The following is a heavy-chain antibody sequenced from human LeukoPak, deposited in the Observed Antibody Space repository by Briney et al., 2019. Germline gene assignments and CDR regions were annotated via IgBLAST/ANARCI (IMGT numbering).Heavy chain of an antibody. Sequence: ASVKVSCKASGYTFTGYYMHWVRQAPGQGLEGMGWINPNSGGTNYAQKFQGRVTMTRDTSISTAYMELSRLRSDDTAVYYCARVPEQLVHFDYWGQGTLVTVSS. CDR2: INPNSGGT. V-gene: IGHV1-2*02. CDR3: ARVPEQLVHFDY. D-gene: IGHD6-13*01. CDR1: GYTFTGYY. J-gene: IGHJ4*02.